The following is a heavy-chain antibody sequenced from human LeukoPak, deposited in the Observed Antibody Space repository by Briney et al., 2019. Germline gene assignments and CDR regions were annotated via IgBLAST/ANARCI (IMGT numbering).Heavy chain of an antibody. CDR3: ARGVLAEWLLYGFWEGGLTGPDY. CDR2: IRYDGSNK. Sequence: PGGSLRLSCAASGFTFSSYGMHWVRQAPGKGLEWVAFIRYDGSNKYYADSVKGRFTISRDNSKNTLYLQMNSLRAEDTSVYYCARGVLAEWLLYGFWEGGLTGPDYWGQGTLVTVSS. V-gene: IGHV3-30*02. CDR1: GFTFSSYG. D-gene: IGHD3-3*01. J-gene: IGHJ4*02.